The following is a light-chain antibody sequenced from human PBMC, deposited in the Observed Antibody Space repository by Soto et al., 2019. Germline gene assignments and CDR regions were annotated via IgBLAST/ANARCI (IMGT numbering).Light chain of an antibody. Sequence: EIVLTQSPGTLSLSPGERATLSCRASQSVSSNYLAWFQQKPGQAPRLLIYGASSRATGTPDRFSGSGSGTDFTLTISRLEPEDFAVYYYQQYSSSPRTFGHGTKVEIK. J-gene: IGKJ1*01. CDR3: QQYSSSPRT. V-gene: IGKV3-20*01. CDR1: QSVSSNY. CDR2: GAS.